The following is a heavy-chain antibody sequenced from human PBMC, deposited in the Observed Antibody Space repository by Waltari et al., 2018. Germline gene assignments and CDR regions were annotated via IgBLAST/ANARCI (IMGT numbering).Heavy chain of an antibody. CDR3: ARAHGAAARLDFDY. CDR2: SSRGSSYV. J-gene: IGHJ4*02. D-gene: IGHD6-25*01. CDR1: EFIFSNYD. Sequence: EVQLVESGGGLVKPGGSLRLSCAASEFIFSNYDMNWVRQAPGKELEWGSSSSRGSSYVYYSDSEKGRCAISRDNAKNSLYLQMNSLRAEDTAVYYCARAHGAAARLDFDYWGQGTLVTVSS. V-gene: IGHV3-21*02.